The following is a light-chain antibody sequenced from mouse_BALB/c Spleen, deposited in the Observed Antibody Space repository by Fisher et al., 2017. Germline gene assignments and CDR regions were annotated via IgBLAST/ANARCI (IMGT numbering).Light chain of an antibody. V-gene: IGKV4-57*01. CDR1: SSVSY. CDR2: STS. Sequence: IVMTQSPAIMSASPGEKVTITCSASSSVSYMHWYQQKSGASPKLWIYSTSNLASGVPARFSGSGSGTSYSLTISRMEAEDAATYYCQQWSSNPPTFGAGTKLELK. CDR3: QQWSSNPPT. J-gene: IGKJ5*01.